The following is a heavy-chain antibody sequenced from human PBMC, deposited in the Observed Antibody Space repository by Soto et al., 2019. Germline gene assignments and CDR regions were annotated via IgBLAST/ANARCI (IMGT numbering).Heavy chain of an antibody. Sequence: EVQLVETGGGLIQPGGSLRLSCAASGFTVSSNYMSWVRQAPGKGMEWVSVIYSGGSTYYADSVKGRFTISRDNSKNTQYLQMNSLRAEDTAVYYCARLYSNYVYYWGQGTLVTVSS. J-gene: IGHJ4*02. V-gene: IGHV3-53*02. CDR3: ARLYSNYVYY. CDR2: IYSGGST. CDR1: GFTVSSNY. D-gene: IGHD4-4*01.